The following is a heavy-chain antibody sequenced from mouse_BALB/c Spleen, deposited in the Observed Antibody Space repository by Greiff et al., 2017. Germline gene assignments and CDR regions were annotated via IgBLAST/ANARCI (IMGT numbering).Heavy chain of an antibody. CDR3: ASYDYLAY. J-gene: IGHJ3*01. CDR2: IWAGGST. V-gene: IGHV2-9*02. CDR1: GFSLTSYG. Sequence: QVQLQQSGPGLVAPSQSLSITCTVSGFSLTSYGVHWVRQPPGKGLEWLGVIWAGGSTNYNSALMSRLSISKDNSKSQVFLKMNSLQTDDTAMYYCASYDYLAYWGQGTLVTVSA. D-gene: IGHD2-4*01.